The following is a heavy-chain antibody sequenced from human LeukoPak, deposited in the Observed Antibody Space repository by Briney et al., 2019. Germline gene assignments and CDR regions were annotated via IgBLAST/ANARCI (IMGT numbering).Heavy chain of an antibody. Sequence: GASVKVSCKASGYTFTSYYMHWVRQAPGQGLEWMGGIIPIFGTANYAQKFQGRVTITADESTSTAYMELSSLRSEDTAVYYCARTYCGGDCYPWDYYYYYGMDVWGQGTTVTVSS. V-gene: IGHV1-69*13. D-gene: IGHD2-21*02. CDR2: IIPIFGTA. CDR3: ARTYCGGDCYPWDYYYYYGMDV. CDR1: GYTFTSYY. J-gene: IGHJ6*02.